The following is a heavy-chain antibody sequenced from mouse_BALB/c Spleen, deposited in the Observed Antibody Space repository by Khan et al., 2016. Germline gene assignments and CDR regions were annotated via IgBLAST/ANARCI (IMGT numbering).Heavy chain of an antibody. CDR1: GYSITSDYA. CDR3: AGYFDY. V-gene: IGHV3-2*02. CDR2: ISYSGST. Sequence: QLQESGPGLVKPSQSLSLTCTVTGYSITSDYAWNWIRQFPGNKMEWMGYISYSGSTSYNQPLKSRISITRDTSKNQFFLQLNSVTTEDTATYYCAGYFDYWVQGTTLTVSS. J-gene: IGHJ2*01.